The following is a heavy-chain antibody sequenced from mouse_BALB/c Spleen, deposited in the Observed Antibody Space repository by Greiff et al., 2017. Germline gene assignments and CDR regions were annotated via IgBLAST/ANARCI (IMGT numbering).Heavy chain of an antibody. Sequence: EVHLVESGGGLVKLGGSLKLSCAASGFTFSSYYMSWVRQTPEKRLELVAAINSNGGSTYYPDTVKGRFTISRDNAKNTLYLQMSSLKSEDTALYYCTTATSYWYFDVWGAGTTVTVSS. J-gene: IGHJ1*01. CDR1: GFTFSSYY. D-gene: IGHD1-2*01. CDR2: INSNGGST. CDR3: TTATSYWYFDV. V-gene: IGHV5-6-2*01.